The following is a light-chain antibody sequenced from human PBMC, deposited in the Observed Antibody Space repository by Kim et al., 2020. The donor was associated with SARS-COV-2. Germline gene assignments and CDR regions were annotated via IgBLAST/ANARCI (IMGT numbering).Light chain of an antibody. CDR3: LLYTGRGIWV. V-gene: IGLV8-61*01. CDR1: FGSVSSTYY. CDR2: KTN. Sequence: QTVVTQEPSFSVAPGGTVTLTCGLTFGSVSSTYYPSWYQQAPGQPPRTLIYKTNTRSSGVPHRFSGSILGNKAALSIAGAQADDEADYYCLLYTGRGIWVSGGGTKVTVL. J-gene: IGLJ3*02.